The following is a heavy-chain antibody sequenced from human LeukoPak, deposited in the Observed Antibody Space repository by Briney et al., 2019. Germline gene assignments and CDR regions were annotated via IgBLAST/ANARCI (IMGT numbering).Heavy chain of an antibody. J-gene: IGHJ4*02. D-gene: IGHD4-17*01. CDR1: GFTFSSYG. CDR3: AKVGYGDYYFDY. CDR2: IWYDGSNK. V-gene: IGHV3-33*06. Sequence: GRSLRLSCAASGFTFSSYGMHWVRQAPGKGLEWVAVIWYDGSNKYYADSVEGRFTISRDNSKNTLYLQMNSLRAEDTAVYYCAKVGYGDYYFDYWGQGTLVTVSS.